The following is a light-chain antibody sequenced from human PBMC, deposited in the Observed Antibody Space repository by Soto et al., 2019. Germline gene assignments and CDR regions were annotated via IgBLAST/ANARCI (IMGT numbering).Light chain of an antibody. V-gene: IGLV2-14*01. Sequence: QSALTQPASVSGSPGQSITISCTGTSSDGGAYNYVSWYQQHPGKAPKLMIYEVSNRPSGVSNRFSGSKSGNTASLTISGLQAEDAADYYCSSYTSSSTLYVFGTGTKVTVL. CDR2: EVS. J-gene: IGLJ1*01. CDR3: SSYTSSSTLYV. CDR1: SSDGGAYNY.